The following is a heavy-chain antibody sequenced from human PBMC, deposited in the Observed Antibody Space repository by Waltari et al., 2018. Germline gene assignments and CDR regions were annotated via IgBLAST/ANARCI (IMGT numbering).Heavy chain of an antibody. J-gene: IGHJ4*02. Sequence: VQLMESGGGLVQPGGSLRLSCAASGFTFSGFEMSWVRQAPGKGLELVAYITSSGSTIYTADSVKGRFTITRDNAMDSLYLQMNSLRAEDTAVYFCARALGTTVTTAGGYWGQGTLVTVSS. CDR3: ARALGTTVTTAGGY. V-gene: IGHV3-48*03. D-gene: IGHD4-17*01. CDR1: GFTFSGFE. CDR2: ITSSGSTI.